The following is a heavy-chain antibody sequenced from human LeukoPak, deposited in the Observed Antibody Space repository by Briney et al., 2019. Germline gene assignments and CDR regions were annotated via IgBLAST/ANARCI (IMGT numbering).Heavy chain of an antibody. J-gene: IGHJ6*03. CDR2: IYTSGST. CDR1: GGSISSYY. D-gene: IGHD4-23*01. CDR3: ARGERYGGNFGYYYYMDV. Sequence: PSETLSLTCTVSGGSISSYYWSWVRQPAGKGLGWVGRIYTSGSTNYNPSLKSRVTMSVDTSKNQFSLKLSSVTAADTAVYYCARGERYGGNFGYYYYMDVWGKGTTVTVSS. V-gene: IGHV4-4*07.